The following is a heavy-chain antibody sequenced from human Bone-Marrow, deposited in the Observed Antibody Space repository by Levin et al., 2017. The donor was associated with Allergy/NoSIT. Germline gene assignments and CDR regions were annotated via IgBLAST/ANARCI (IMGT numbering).Heavy chain of an antibody. Sequence: GESLKISCAASGFTFSSYSMNWVRQAPGKGLEWVSYISSSSSTIYYADSVKGRFTISRDNAKNSLYLQMNSLRDEDTAVYYCARDRGYGDYVRGSGWYRGSGAFDIWGQGTMVTVSS. D-gene: IGHD6-19*01. CDR3: ARDRGYGDYVRGSGWYRGSGAFDI. CDR1: GFTFSSYS. CDR2: ISSSSSTI. J-gene: IGHJ3*02. V-gene: IGHV3-48*02.